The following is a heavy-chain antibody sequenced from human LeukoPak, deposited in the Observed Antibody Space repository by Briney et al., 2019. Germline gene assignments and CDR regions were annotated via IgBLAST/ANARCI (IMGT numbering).Heavy chain of an antibody. CDR3: ARGRREGYYYYYMDV. CDR1: GGTFSSYA. CDR2: IIPIFGTA. J-gene: IGHJ6*03. V-gene: IGHV1-69*05. Sequence: SVKVSCKASGGTFSSYAISWVRQAPGQGLEWMGGIIPIFGTANYARKFQGRVTITTDESTSTAYMELSSLRSEDTAVCYCARGRREGYYYYYMDVWGKGTTVTVSS.